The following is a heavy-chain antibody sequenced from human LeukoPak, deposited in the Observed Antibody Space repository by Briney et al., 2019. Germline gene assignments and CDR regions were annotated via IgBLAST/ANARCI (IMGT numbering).Heavy chain of an antibody. Sequence: SETLSLTCAVFGGSFSGYYWSWIRQPPGKGLEWIGEINHSGSTNYNPSLKSRVTISVDTSKNQFSLKLSSVTAADTSVYYRARGRITISWGQGTLVTVSS. CDR2: INHSGST. CDR1: GGSFSGYY. D-gene: IGHD3-3*01. CDR3: ARGRITIS. V-gene: IGHV4-34*01. J-gene: IGHJ5*02.